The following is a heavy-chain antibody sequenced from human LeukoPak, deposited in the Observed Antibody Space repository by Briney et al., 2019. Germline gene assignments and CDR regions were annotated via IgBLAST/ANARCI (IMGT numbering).Heavy chain of an antibody. CDR3: AKDYRGGWGTAFDI. D-gene: IGHD3-10*01. Sequence: GGSLRLSCAASGFTFSSYAMSWVRQAPGKGLEWVSVISGSGGSTCYADSVKGRFTISRDNSKNTLYLQMNSLRAEDTAVYYCAKDYRGGWGTAFDIWGQGTMVTVSS. J-gene: IGHJ3*02. V-gene: IGHV3-23*01. CDR2: ISGSGGST. CDR1: GFTFSSYA.